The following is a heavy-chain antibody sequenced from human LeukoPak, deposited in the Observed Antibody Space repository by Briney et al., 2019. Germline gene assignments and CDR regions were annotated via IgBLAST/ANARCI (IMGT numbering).Heavy chain of an antibody. CDR1: GFTFGSYA. CDR2: ISGSGGST. D-gene: IGHD4-23*01. Sequence: GGSLRLSCAASGFTFGSYAMSWVRQAPGKGLEWVSAISGSGGSTYYADSVKGRFTISRDNSKNTLYLQMNSLRAEDTAVYYCAKDPAVVTRYYFDYWGQGTLVTVSS. V-gene: IGHV3-23*01. J-gene: IGHJ4*02. CDR3: AKDPAVVTRYYFDY.